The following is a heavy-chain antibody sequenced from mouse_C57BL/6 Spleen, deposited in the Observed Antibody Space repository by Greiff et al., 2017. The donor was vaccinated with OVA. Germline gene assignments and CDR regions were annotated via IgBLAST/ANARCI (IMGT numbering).Heavy chain of an antibody. Sequence: EVQGVESGGGLVQPGGSMKLSCVASGFTFSNYWMNWVRQSPEKGLEWVAQIRLKSDNYATHYAESVKGRFTISRDDSKSSVYLQMNNLRAEDTGIYYCTGLYYAMDYWGQGTSVTVSS. J-gene: IGHJ4*01. CDR2: IRLKSDNYAT. CDR3: TGLYYAMDY. V-gene: IGHV6-3*01. CDR1: GFTFSNYW.